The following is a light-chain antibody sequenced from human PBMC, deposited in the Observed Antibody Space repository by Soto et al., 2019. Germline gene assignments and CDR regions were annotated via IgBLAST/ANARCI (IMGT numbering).Light chain of an antibody. Sequence: DIRMTQSPSSLSASVGDRVTITCRPSQSISTHLNWYQQRPGKAPKLLIYDASSLQSGVPSRFSGSGSETDFTLTISSLQPEDFASYYCQQTYSVPLTFGGGTKVGIK. V-gene: IGKV1-39*01. CDR3: QQTYSVPLT. J-gene: IGKJ4*01. CDR1: QSISTH. CDR2: DAS.